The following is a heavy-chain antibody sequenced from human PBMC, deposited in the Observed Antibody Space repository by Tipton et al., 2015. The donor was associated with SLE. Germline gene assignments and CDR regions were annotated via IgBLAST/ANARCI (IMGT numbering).Heavy chain of an antibody. Sequence: TLSLTCTVSGVSITSYYWSWIRRTPENGLEWLGDIYYSGGFNYNPSLKSRVTISVDTSKSQFSLNLRSVTAADTAVYYCARTTTMTRGRFDPWGQGILVTVSS. CDR2: IYYSGGF. CDR3: ARTTTMTRGRFDP. V-gene: IGHV4-59*01. J-gene: IGHJ5*02. D-gene: IGHD4-17*01. CDR1: GVSITSYY.